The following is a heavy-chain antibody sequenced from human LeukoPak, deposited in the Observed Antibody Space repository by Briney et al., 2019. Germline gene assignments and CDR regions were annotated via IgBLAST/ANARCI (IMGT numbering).Heavy chain of an antibody. V-gene: IGHV4-59*08. D-gene: IGHD3-22*01. CDR2: IYYSGST. CDR1: GGSISSYY. J-gene: IGHJ3*02. Sequence: PSETLSLTCTVSGGSISSYYWSWIRQPPGKGLEWIGYIYYSGSTNYNPSLKSRVIISVDTSKNQFSLKLSSVTAADTAVYYCARHGYYYDSSGYYYGAFDIWGQGTMVTVSS. CDR3: ARHGYYYDSSGYYYGAFDI.